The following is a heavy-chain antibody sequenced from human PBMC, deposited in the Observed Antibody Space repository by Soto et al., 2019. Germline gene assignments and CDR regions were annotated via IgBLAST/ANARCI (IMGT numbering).Heavy chain of an antibody. J-gene: IGHJ6*02. Sequence: GSLRLSCAASGFTFSSYSMNWVRQAPGKGLEWVSSISSSSSYIYYADSVKGRFTISRDNAKNSLYLQMNSLRAEDTAVYYCARDAVSYGSGIYGMDVWGQGTTVTVSS. V-gene: IGHV3-21*01. CDR2: ISSSSSYI. D-gene: IGHD3-10*01. CDR1: GFTFSSYS. CDR3: ARDAVSYGSGIYGMDV.